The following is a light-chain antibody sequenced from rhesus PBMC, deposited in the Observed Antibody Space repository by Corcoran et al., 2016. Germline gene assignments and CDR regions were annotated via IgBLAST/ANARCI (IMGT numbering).Light chain of an antibody. J-gene: IGKJ2*01. CDR3: QQYYSPPYS. V-gene: IGKV4-1*01. CDR1: QSLLYSSNNKNY. Sequence: DIVMTQSPDSLAVSLGERVTINCKSSQSLLYSSNNKNYLAWHQQKPGQAPKLLIYWASTRESGVPNRFSGSGCGTDFTLTISGLRAEDVAVYYCQQYYSPPYSFGQGSKVEIK. CDR2: WAS.